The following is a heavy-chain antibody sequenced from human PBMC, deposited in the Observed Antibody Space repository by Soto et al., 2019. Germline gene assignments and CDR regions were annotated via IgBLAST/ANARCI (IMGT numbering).Heavy chain of an antibody. J-gene: IGHJ5*02. CDR1: GGSFSGYY. D-gene: IGHD6-6*01. Sequence: SETLSLTCAVYGGSFSGYYWSWIRQPPGKGLEWIGEINHSGSTNYNPSLKSRVTISVDTSKNQFSLKLSSVTAADTAVYYCARAQSIAARPNWFDPWGQGTLVTVSS. CDR3: ARAQSIAARPNWFDP. V-gene: IGHV4-34*01. CDR2: INHSGST.